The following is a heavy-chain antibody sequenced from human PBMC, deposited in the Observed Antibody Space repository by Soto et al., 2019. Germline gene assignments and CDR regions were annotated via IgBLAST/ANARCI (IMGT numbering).Heavy chain of an antibody. CDR3: ARRSGYDPTHYYYYYMDV. CDR1: GGSISSYY. D-gene: IGHD5-12*01. Sequence: QVQLQESGPGLVKPSETLSLTCTVSGGSISSYYWSWIRQPPGKGLEWIGYIYYSGSTNYNPSLKSRVTISVDTSKNQFSLKLSSVTAADTAVYYCARRSGYDPTHYYYYYMDVWGKGTTVTVSS. CDR2: IYYSGST. J-gene: IGHJ6*03. V-gene: IGHV4-59*08.